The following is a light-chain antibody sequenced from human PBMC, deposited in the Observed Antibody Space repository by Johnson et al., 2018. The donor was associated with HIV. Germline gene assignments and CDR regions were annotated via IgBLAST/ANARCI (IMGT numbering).Light chain of an antibody. CDR1: SSNIGNNY. Sequence: QSVLTQPPSVYAAPGQKVTISCSGSSSNIGNNYVSWYQQLPGTAPKLLIYETYKRPSGIPDRFSGSKSGTSATLGITGLQTGDEADYYCGTWDSSLRVGFFGTGTKVTVL. V-gene: IGLV1-51*02. J-gene: IGLJ1*01. CDR2: ETY. CDR3: GTWDSSLRVGF.